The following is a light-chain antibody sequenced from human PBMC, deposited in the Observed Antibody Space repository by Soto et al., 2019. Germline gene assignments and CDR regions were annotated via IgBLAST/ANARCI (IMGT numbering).Light chain of an antibody. J-gene: IGKJ2*01. CDR3: QQYNNWPPYT. V-gene: IGKV3-15*01. CDR1: QSVNSN. CDR2: GAS. Sequence: EIVMTQSPATLSVSPGERATLSCRASQSVNSNLAWYQQKPGQAPSLLIYGASTMATCVPARFSGSGSGTEFIITISSLQSEDFAAYYCQQYNNWPPYTFGQGTKLEIK.